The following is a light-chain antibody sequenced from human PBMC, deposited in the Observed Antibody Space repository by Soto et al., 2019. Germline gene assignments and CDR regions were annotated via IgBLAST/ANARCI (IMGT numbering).Light chain of an antibody. Sequence: EIVVTQSPATLSLSPGESATLSCRASQSVSSSLACYQQKAGQAPRLLIYDASNRATGIPARFSGSGSGTDFTLSISSLEPEDFAIYYCQQRLTWPSTFGQGTKLEIK. J-gene: IGKJ2*01. CDR2: DAS. CDR1: QSVSSS. V-gene: IGKV3-11*01. CDR3: QQRLTWPST.